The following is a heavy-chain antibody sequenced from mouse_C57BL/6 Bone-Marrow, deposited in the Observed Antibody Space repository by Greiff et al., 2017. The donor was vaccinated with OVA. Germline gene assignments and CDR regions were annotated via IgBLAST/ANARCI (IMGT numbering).Heavy chain of an antibody. CDR2: IYPGGGYT. V-gene: IGHV1-63*01. J-gene: IGHJ2*01. D-gene: IGHD1-1*01. CDR3: ARDLFYFDY. Sequence: LEESGAELVRPGTSVKMSCKASGYTFTNYWIGWAKQRPGHGLEWIGDIYPGGGYTNYNEKFKGKATLTADKSSSTAYMQFSSLTSEDSAIYYCARDLFYFDYWGQGTTLTVSS. CDR1: GYTFTNYW.